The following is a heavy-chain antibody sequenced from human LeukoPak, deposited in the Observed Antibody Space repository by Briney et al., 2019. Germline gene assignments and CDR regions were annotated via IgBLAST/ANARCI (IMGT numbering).Heavy chain of an antibody. Sequence: NTSETLSLTCTVSGGSISSGDSYWSWIRQPPGKGLECIGYIYYSGSPFYNPSLKSRVTISVDTSKNHFSLSLSSVTAADTAVYYCARGNNPYYFDYWGQGTLVTVSS. CDR1: GGSISSGDSY. CDR3: ARGNNPYYFDY. D-gene: IGHD2/OR15-2a*01. J-gene: IGHJ4*02. CDR2: IYYSGSP. V-gene: IGHV4-30-4*08.